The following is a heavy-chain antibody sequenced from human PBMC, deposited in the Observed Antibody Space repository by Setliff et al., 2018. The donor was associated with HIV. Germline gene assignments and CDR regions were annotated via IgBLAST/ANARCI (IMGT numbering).Heavy chain of an antibody. Sequence: SETLSLTCTASGGSISSSSYYWGWIRQSPGKGLGWIGSIYYSGTTYYTPSLKSRITISVDTSKNQFSLKLSSVTAADTAVYYCASTRRGDYADWGQGTLVTVSS. J-gene: IGHJ4*02. CDR3: ASTRRGDYAD. D-gene: IGHD4-17*01. CDR2: IYYSGTT. CDR1: GGSISSSSYY. V-gene: IGHV4-39*07.